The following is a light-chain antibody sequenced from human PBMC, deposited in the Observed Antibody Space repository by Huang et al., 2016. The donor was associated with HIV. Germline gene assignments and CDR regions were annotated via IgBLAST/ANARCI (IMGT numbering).Light chain of an antibody. CDR1: QSLLHSNGYNY. J-gene: IGKJ2*01. CDR3: MQALQTPPT. CDR2: LGA. V-gene: IGKV2-28*01. Sequence: DIVMTQSPLSLPVTPGAPASISCRSSQSLLHSNGYNYLDWYLQKPWQSPQLLIYLGANRASGVPDRFSGSGSGTDVTLKISRVEAEDVGVYYCMQALQTPPTFGQGTKLEIK.